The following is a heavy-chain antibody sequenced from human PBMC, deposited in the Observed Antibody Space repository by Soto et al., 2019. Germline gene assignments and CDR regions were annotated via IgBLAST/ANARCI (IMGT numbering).Heavy chain of an antibody. Sequence: QSGGSLRLSCAASGFTVSSNYMSWVRQAPGKGLEWVSVIYSGGSTYYADSVKGRFTISRDNSKNTLYLQMNSLRAEDTAVYYCARDGYYGSGSYYNVRYGMDVWGQGTTVTVSS. J-gene: IGHJ6*02. CDR2: IYSGGST. CDR3: ARDGYYGSGSYYNVRYGMDV. V-gene: IGHV3-53*01. CDR1: GFTVSSNY. D-gene: IGHD3-10*01.